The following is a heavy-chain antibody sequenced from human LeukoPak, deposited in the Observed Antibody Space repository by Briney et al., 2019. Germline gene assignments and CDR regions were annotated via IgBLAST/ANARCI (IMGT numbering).Heavy chain of an antibody. J-gene: IGHJ4*02. CDR2: INSDGSAK. CDR1: GFRFSSQW. CDR3: ADLGTSD. V-gene: IGHV3-7*01. Sequence: GGSLRLSCAVSGFRFSSQWMTWVRQAPGTGLEWVATINSDGSAKYHVDSVKGRFTISRDNAKNLVYLQMSILRAEDTAVYYCADLGTSDCGQGTLATVSS. D-gene: IGHD1-7*01.